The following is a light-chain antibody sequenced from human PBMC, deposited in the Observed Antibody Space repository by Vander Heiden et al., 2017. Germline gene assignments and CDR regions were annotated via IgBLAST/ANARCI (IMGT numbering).Light chain of an antibody. CDR2: DAS. V-gene: IGKV1-33*01. J-gene: IGKJ3*01. CDR3: QQYDDVPPT. Sequence: DIQMTQSPSSLSASVGDRVTITCQASQDINNYLNWYQQKPGKAPKLLIYDASNLVTGVPSRISGSGSGTDFTFTIRGLQPEDIATYYCQQYDDVPPTFGHGTKVNIK. CDR1: QDINNY.